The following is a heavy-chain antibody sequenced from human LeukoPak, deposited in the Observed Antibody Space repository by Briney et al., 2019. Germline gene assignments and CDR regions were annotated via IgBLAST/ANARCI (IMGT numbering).Heavy chain of an antibody. CDR2: ISYDGSNK. V-gene: IGHV3-30*04. J-gene: IGHJ4*02. CDR1: GFTFSSYA. CDR3: ARGWFGED. D-gene: IGHD3-10*01. Sequence: GGSLRLSCAASGFTFSSYAMHWVRQAPGKGLEWVAVISYDGSNKYYADSVKGRFTISRDNSKNTLYLQMNSLRAEDTAVYYCARGWFGEDWGQGTLVTVSS.